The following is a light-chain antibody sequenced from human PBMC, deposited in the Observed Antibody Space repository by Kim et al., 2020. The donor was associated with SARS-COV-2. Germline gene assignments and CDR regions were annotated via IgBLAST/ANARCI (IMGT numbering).Light chain of an antibody. CDR3: QQYGSSPGFT. J-gene: IGKJ3*01. Sequence: PGERATLSCRASQSVSRSYLAWYQQKPGQAPRLLIYGASSRATGIPDRFSGSGSGTDFTLTISRLEPEDFAVYYCQQYGSSPGFTFGPGTKVDIK. V-gene: IGKV3-20*01. CDR2: GAS. CDR1: QSVSRSY.